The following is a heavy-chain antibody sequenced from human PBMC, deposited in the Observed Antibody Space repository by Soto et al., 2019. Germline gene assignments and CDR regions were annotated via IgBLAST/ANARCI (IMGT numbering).Heavy chain of an antibody. D-gene: IGHD5-18*01. Sequence: SVKVSCKASGGTFSSYTISWVRQAPGQGLEWMGRIIPILGIANYAQKFQERVTITRDMSTSTAYMELSSLRSEDTAVYYCAASHFQLLAFDIWGQGTMVTVSS. J-gene: IGHJ3*02. CDR3: AASHFQLLAFDI. CDR2: IIPILGIA. CDR1: GGTFSSYT. V-gene: IGHV1-69*02.